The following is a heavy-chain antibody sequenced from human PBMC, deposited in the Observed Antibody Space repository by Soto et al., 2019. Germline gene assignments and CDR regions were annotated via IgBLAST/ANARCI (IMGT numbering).Heavy chain of an antibody. V-gene: IGHV4-59*08. Sequence: QVQLQESGPGLVKPSETLSLTCTVSGGSISSYYWSWIRQPPGKGLEWIGYIYYSGNTNYNPSLKSRVTISVDTSKNQFPRKPSSVTAADTAVYYCARHTATVTTLWFDPWGQGTLVTVSS. CDR1: GGSISSYY. CDR2: IYYSGNT. J-gene: IGHJ5*02. D-gene: IGHD4-17*01. CDR3: ARHTATVTTLWFDP.